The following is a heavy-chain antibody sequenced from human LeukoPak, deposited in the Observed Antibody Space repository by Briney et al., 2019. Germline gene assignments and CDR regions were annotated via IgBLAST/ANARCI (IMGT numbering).Heavy chain of an antibody. V-gene: IGHV4-59*01. J-gene: IGHJ5*02. CDR3: ARALYSSSKLNWFDP. Sequence: TSEILSLTCTVSGGSISSYYWSWIRQPPGKGLEWIGYIYYSGSTNYNPSLKSRVTISVDTSKNQFSLKLSSVTAADTAVYYCARALYSSSKLNWFDPWGQGTLVTVSS. CDR1: GGSISSYY. CDR2: IYYSGST. D-gene: IGHD6-6*01.